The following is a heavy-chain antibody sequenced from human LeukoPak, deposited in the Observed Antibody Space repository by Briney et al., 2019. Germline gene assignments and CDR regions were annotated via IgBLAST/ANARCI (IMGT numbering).Heavy chain of an antibody. Sequence: ASVKVSCKASGYTFTGYYMHCVRQAPGQGLEWMGWINPNSGGTNYAQKFQGWVTMTRDTSISTAYMELSRLRSDDTAVYYCARATDYCSGGSCLDYFDYWGQGTLVTVSS. CDR2: INPNSGGT. J-gene: IGHJ4*02. V-gene: IGHV1-2*04. CDR1: GYTFTGYY. CDR3: ARATDYCSGGSCLDYFDY. D-gene: IGHD2-15*01.